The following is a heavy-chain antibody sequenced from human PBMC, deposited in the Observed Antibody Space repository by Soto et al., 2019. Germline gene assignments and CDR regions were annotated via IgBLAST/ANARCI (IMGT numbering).Heavy chain of an antibody. V-gene: IGHV1-3*01. D-gene: IGHD5-12*01. CDR2: INAGNGNT. CDR3: ARVSWLQFSYYYYGMDV. Sequence: ASVKVSCKASGYTFTSYAMHWVRQAPGQRLEWMGWINAGNGNTKYSQKFQGRVTITRDTSASTAYMELSSLRSEDTAVYYCARVSWLQFSYYYYGMDVWGQGTTVTVS. J-gene: IGHJ6*02. CDR1: GYTFTSYA.